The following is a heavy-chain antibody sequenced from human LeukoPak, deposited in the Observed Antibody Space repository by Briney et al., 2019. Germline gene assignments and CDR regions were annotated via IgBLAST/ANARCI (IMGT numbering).Heavy chain of an antibody. CDR1: GFTFSSYW. Sequence: GGSLRLSCAASGFTFSSYWMSWVRQAPGKGLEWVAVIWYDGSNKYYADSVKGRFTISRDNSKNTLYLRMNSLRAEDTAVYYCARDRTMAARLTPGYWGQGTLVTVSS. CDR2: IWYDGSNK. J-gene: IGHJ4*02. CDR3: ARDRTMAARLTPGY. V-gene: IGHV3-33*08. D-gene: IGHD6-6*01.